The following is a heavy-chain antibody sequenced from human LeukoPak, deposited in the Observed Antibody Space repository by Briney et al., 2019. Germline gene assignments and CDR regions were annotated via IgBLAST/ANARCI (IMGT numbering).Heavy chain of an antibody. V-gene: IGHV3-11*01. D-gene: IGHD6-13*01. CDR2: ISSSGSTI. CDR3: ARDRGQQLVLGYFDY. Sequence: GGSLRLSCAASGFTFSDYYMSWLRQAPGKGLEWVSYISSSGSTIYYADSVKGRFTISRDNAKNSLYLQMNSLRAEDTAVYYCARDRGQQLVLGYFDYWGQGTLVTVSS. CDR1: GFTFSDYY. J-gene: IGHJ4*02.